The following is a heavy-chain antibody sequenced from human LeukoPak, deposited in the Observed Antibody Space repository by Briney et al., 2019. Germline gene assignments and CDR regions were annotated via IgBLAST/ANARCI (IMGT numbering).Heavy chain of an antibody. Sequence: AASLRVSSKESVYTFTIYYMHCVRQAPGQGRGRMGMINPSGGRTSYAQKFQGRVIMTRETSMSTVYMELSSLRSEDTAVYFCATGITGTTKPCLDYWGQGTLVTVSS. CDR1: VYTFTIYY. J-gene: IGHJ4*02. CDR3: ATGITGTTKPCLDY. CDR2: INPSGGRT. D-gene: IGHD1-7*01. V-gene: IGHV1-46*01.